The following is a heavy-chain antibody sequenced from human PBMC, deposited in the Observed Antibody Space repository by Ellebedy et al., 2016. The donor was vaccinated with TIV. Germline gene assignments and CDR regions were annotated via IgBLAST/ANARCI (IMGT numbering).Heavy chain of an antibody. CDR1: GGTFGSYA. V-gene: IGHV1-69*04. CDR3: ARDLLLNAPVAAAGIYYYYYYGMDV. Sequence: AASVKVSCKASGGTFGSYAISWVRQAPGQGLEWMGRIIPILGIANYAQKFQGRVTITADKSTSTAYMELSSLRSEDTAVYYCARDLLLNAPVAAAGIYYYYYYGMDVWGQGTTVTVSS. J-gene: IGHJ6*02. CDR2: IIPILGIA. D-gene: IGHD6-13*01.